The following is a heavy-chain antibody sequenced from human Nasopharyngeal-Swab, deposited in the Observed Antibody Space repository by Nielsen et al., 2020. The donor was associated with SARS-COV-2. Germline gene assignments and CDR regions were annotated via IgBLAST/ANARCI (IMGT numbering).Heavy chain of an antibody. V-gene: IGHV1-3*01. CDR3: ARGIAAAGTLDY. CDR2: INAGNGNT. D-gene: IGHD6-13*01. Sequence: ASVKVSCKASGYTFTSYAMHWVRQAHGQRLEWMGWINAGNGNTKYSQKFQGRVTITRDTSASTAYMELSSLRSEDTAVYYCARGIAAAGTLDYWGQGTLVTVSS. J-gene: IGHJ4*02. CDR1: GYTFTSYA.